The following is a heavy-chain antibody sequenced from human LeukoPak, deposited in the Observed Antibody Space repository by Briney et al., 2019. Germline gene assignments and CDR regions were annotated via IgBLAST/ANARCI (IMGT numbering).Heavy chain of an antibody. D-gene: IGHD4-23*01. CDR1: GFTFTSSA. Sequence: ASVKVSCKASGFTFTSSAVQWVRQARGQRLEWIGWIVVGSGNTNYAQKFQERVTITRDMSTSTAHMELSSLRSEDTAVYYCATPGGNSLDFDYWGQGTLVTVSS. CDR2: IVVGSGNT. J-gene: IGHJ4*02. V-gene: IGHV1-58*01. CDR3: ATPGGNSLDFDY.